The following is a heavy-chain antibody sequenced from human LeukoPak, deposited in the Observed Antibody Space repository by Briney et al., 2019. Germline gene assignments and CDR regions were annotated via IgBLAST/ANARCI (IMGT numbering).Heavy chain of an antibody. D-gene: IGHD5-24*01. CDR3: AREVGDGYNYAFFDY. Sequence: PGGSLRLSCAASGFAFSSYEMNWVRQAPGKGLEWVSYISSSGSTIYYADSVKGRFTISRDNAKNSLYLQMNSLRAEDTAVYYCAREVGDGYNYAFFDYWDQGTLVTVSS. J-gene: IGHJ4*02. CDR1: GFAFSSYE. V-gene: IGHV3-48*03. CDR2: ISSSGSTI.